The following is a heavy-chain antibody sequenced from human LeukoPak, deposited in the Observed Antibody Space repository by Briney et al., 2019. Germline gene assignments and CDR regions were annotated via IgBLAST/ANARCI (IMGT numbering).Heavy chain of an antibody. J-gene: IGHJ6*03. CDR1: GGSISSYY. D-gene: IGHD1-1*01. CDR3: ANWNYYYYYMDV. Sequence: PSETLSLTCTVSGGSISSYYWSWIRQPPGKGLEWIGYIYYSGSTYYNPSLKSRVTISVDTSKNQFSLKLSSVTAADTAVYYCANWNYYYYYMDVWGKGTTVTVSS. CDR2: IYYSGST. V-gene: IGHV4-59*12.